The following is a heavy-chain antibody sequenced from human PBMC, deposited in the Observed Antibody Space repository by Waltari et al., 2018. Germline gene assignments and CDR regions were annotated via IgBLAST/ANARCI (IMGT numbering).Heavy chain of an antibody. Sequence: VQLQESGPGLVKPSETLSLTCAVSGFSISSGYSWGWIRQPPGRGLEWIGSIYHSGSTYYNPSLKSRATISVDTSKNQFSLKLSSVTAADTAVYYCAREGRSIAPAGTRRKDFTFDYWGQGTLVTVSS. D-gene: IGHD6-13*01. J-gene: IGHJ4*02. V-gene: IGHV4-38-2*02. CDR2: IYHSGST. CDR3: AREGRSIAPAGTRRKDFTFDY. CDR1: GFSISSGYS.